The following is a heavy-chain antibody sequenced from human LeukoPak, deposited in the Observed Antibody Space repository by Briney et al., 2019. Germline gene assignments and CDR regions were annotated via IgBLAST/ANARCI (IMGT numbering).Heavy chain of an antibody. V-gene: IGHV1-69*13. Sequence: GASVKVSCKASGGTFSSYAISWVRQAPGQGLEWMGGITPIFGTANYAQKFQGRVTITADESMSTAYMELSSLRSEDTAVYYCARGRFPYDFWSGYYFDYWGQGTLVTVSS. CDR2: ITPIFGTA. CDR1: GGTFSSYA. D-gene: IGHD3-3*01. J-gene: IGHJ4*02. CDR3: ARGRFPYDFWSGYYFDY.